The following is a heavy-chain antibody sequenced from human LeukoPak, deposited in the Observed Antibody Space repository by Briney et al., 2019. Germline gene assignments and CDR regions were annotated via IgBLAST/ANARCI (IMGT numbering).Heavy chain of an antibody. Sequence: SETLSLTCTVSGGSISSYYWSWIRQPPGKGLEWIGYIYYSGSTNYNPSVKSRVTISVDTSKNQFSLKLSSVTAADTAVYYCARHAATGTTSSLRFDPWGQGTLVTVSS. J-gene: IGHJ5*02. V-gene: IGHV4-59*08. CDR3: ARHAATGTTSSLRFDP. CDR1: GGSISSYY. CDR2: IYYSGST. D-gene: IGHD4-17*01.